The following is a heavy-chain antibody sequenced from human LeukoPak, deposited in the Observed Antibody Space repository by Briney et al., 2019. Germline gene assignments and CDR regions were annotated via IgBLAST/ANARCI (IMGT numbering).Heavy chain of an antibody. V-gene: IGHV3-23*01. Sequence: GGSLRLSCAASGFTFSTASLHWVRQAPGRGLEWVSAFDTGFGTYYPDSLKGRFTIFRDNSKNTLFLQMNSLRAEDTAVCYCARSSGWWSLDYWGQGTLVTVSS. J-gene: IGHJ4*02. CDR2: FDTGFGT. CDR3: ARSSGWWSLDY. D-gene: IGHD6-19*01. CDR1: GFTFSTAS.